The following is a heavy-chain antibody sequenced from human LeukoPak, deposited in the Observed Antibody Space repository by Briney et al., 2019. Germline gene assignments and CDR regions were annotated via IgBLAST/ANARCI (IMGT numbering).Heavy chain of an antibody. Sequence: PGGSLRLSCAASGFTFSSYSMNWVRQAPGKGLEWVSAISGSGGSTYYADSVKGRFTISRDNSKNTLYLQMNSLRAEDTAVYYCAKVLVVVVPAAIGGFDYWGQGTLVTVSS. CDR1: GFTFSSYS. J-gene: IGHJ4*02. D-gene: IGHD2-2*01. CDR2: ISGSGGST. V-gene: IGHV3-23*01. CDR3: AKVLVVVVPAAIGGFDY.